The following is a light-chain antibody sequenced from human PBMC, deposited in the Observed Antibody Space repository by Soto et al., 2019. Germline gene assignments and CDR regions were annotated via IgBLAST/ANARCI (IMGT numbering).Light chain of an antibody. Sequence: EIVMTQSPATLCVSPGERATLSCRASQSVSSNLAWYQQKPGQAPRLLIYGASTRATGIPARFSGSGSGTDFTLTISRLETEDFAVYFCQQCGISPPTFGGGTKVDIK. V-gene: IGKV3-15*01. CDR3: QQCGISPPT. CDR1: QSVSSN. J-gene: IGKJ4*01. CDR2: GAS.